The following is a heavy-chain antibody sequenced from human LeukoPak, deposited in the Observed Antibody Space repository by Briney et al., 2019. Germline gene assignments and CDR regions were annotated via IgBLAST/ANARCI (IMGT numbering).Heavy chain of an antibody. J-gene: IGHJ4*02. CDR2: IYYSGST. D-gene: IGHD6-19*01. CDR3: DGSGWSGGPFDN. CDR1: GGSISSYY. Sequence: SETLSLTCTVSGGSISSYYWSWIRQPPGKGLEWIGSIYYSGSTYYNPSLKSRVTISVDTSKNQFSLKLSSVTAADTAVYYCDGSGWSGGPFDNWGQGTLVTVSS. V-gene: IGHV4-59*04.